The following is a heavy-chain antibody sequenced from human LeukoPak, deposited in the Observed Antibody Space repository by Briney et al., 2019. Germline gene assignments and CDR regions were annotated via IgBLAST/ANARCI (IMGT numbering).Heavy chain of an antibody. CDR1: GASITSDVFY. V-gene: IGHV4-30-4*01. D-gene: IGHD4-23*01. J-gene: IGHJ4*02. Sequence: SETLSLTCTVSGASITSDVFYWNWIRQSPGKGLEWIGAIHNSRGTSYNPSLESRLTISVDPSENKFFLKMTSVTDADTATYYCGKVGGNTNSWGQGTLVTVSS. CDR3: GKVGGNTNS. CDR2: IHNSRGT.